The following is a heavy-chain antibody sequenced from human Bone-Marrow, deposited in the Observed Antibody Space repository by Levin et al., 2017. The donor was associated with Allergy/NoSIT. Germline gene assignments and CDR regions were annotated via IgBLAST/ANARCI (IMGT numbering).Heavy chain of an antibody. CDR2: IYYSGST. CDR1: GASISSFY. J-gene: IGHJ5*01. Sequence: SQTLSLTCTVSGASISSFYWSWIRQPPGKGLEWIGYIYYSGSTNYSPSLKSRVSMSADMSRNQVYLTMSSVTAADTAVYYCARQAVPAAMNGFDSWGHGTLVTVSS. CDR3: ARQAVPAAMNGFDS. V-gene: IGHV4-59*08. D-gene: IGHD2-2*01.